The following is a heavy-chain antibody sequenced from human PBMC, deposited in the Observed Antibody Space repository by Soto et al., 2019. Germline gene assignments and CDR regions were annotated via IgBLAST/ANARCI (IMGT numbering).Heavy chain of an antibody. CDR3: ARATAYCGRTDCYPFDY. D-gene: IGHD2-2*01. CDR1: GYTFTGYY. CDR2: INPNSGGT. J-gene: IGHJ4*02. Sequence: GASVKVSCKASGYTFTGYYMHWVRQAPGQGLEWMGWINPNSGGTNYAQKFQGRVTISVDTSKNQFSLRLSSVTAADTAVYYCARATAYCGRTDCYPFDYWGQGTLVTVSS. V-gene: IGHV1-2*02.